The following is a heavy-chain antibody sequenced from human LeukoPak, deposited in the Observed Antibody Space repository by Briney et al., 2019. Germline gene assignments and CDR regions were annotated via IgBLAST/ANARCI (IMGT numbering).Heavy chain of an antibody. CDR2: INGDGTDT. J-gene: IGHJ4*02. D-gene: IGHD2-15*01. CDR3: ARALKSDSAY. CDR1: GFTFSTYW. V-gene: IGHV3-74*01. Sequence: SGGSLRLSCAASGFTFSTYWMHWVRQAPGKGLVWVSRINGDGTDTTYADFEEGRFIISRGNAKNTLYLQMNSLRAEDTAVYYCARALKSDSAYWGQGTLVTVSS.